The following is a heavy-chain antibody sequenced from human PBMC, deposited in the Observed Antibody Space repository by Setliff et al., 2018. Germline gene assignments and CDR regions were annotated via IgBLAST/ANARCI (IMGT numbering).Heavy chain of an antibody. V-gene: IGHV3-30*02. CDR2: IRYDGSVK. CDR3: AKRGDTRTFDY. J-gene: IGHJ4*02. D-gene: IGHD5-18*01. CDR1: GFTFSSYG. Sequence: PGGSLRLSCAASGFTFSSYGMHWVRQAPGKGLEWVAFIRYDGSVKNYVDSVKGRFSISRDNTKDSLYLQMNSLRVEDTAVYFCAKRGDTRTFDYWGQGTLVTVSS.